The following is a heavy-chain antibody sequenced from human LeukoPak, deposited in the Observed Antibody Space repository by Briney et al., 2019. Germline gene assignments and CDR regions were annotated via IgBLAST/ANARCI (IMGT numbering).Heavy chain of an antibody. D-gene: IGHD6-13*01. CDR2: ISAYNGNT. CDR1: GYTFTSYG. V-gene: IGHV1-18*01. J-gene: IGHJ4*02. Sequence: ASVKVSCKASGYTFTSYGISWVRQAPGQGLEWMGCISAYNGNTNYAQKLQGRVTMTTDTSTSTAYMELRSLRSDDTAVYYCARAMRMSSWLPNAFDYWGQGTLVTVSS. CDR3: ARAMRMSSWLPNAFDY.